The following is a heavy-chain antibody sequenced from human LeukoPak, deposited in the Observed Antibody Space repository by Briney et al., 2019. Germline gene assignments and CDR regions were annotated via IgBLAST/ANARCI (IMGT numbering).Heavy chain of an antibody. Sequence: SETLSLTCAVYGGSFSGYYWSWIRQPPGKGLEWIGEINHSGSTKYNPSLKTRVTISIDTSKNQFSLKLTSVTAADTAIFYFASGYFVHTFDFWGQGTLGTVSS. CDR1: GGSFSGYY. V-gene: IGHV4-34*01. D-gene: IGHD3-9*01. CDR3: ASGYFVHTFDF. J-gene: IGHJ4*02. CDR2: INHSGST.